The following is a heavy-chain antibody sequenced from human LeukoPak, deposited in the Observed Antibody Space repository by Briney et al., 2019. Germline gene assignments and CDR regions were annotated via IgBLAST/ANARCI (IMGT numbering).Heavy chain of an antibody. Sequence: SETLSLTCTVSGGSISSYYWSWIRQPPGKGLEWIGYIYYSGSTNYNPSLKSRVTISVDTSKNQFSLKLSSVTAADTAVYYCARVSRLYYDSSGKTNDAFDIWGQGTMVTVSS. V-gene: IGHV4-59*01. CDR2: IYYSGST. J-gene: IGHJ3*02. D-gene: IGHD3-22*01. CDR3: ARVSRLYYDSSGKTNDAFDI. CDR1: GGSISSYY.